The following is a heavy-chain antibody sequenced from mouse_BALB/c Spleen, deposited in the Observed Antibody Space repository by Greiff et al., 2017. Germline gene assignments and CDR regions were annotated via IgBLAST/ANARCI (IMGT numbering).Heavy chain of an antibody. Sequence: QVQLQQPGAELVKPGASVKLSCKASGYTFTSYWMHWVKQRPGQGLEWIGEINPSNGRTNYNEKFKSKATLTVDKSSSIAYMQLSSLTSEDSAVYYCADYDYDGYAMDYWGQGTSVTVSS. J-gene: IGHJ4*01. V-gene: IGHV1S81*02. CDR1: GYTFTSYW. D-gene: IGHD2-4*01. CDR2: INPSNGRT. CDR3: ADYDYDGYAMDY.